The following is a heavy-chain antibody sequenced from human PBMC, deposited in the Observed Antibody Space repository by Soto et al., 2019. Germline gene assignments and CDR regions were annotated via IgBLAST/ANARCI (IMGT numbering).Heavy chain of an antibody. D-gene: IGHD3-22*01. J-gene: IGHJ3*02. Sequence: EVQLLESGGGWVQPGGSLRLSCEPSGCTFTTYAMSWVRHAPGKWLEWVSSMSSGGDTYYADSVKGRFTISRDSSKNTLYLQMNNLRAEDTDTYYCAKDYSSGYYACDIWGRGTMVTVSS. V-gene: IGHV3-23*01. CDR1: GCTFTTYA. CDR3: AKDYSSGYYACDI. CDR2: MSSGGDT.